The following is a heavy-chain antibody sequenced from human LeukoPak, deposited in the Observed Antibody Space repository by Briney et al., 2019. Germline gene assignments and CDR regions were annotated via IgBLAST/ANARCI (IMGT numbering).Heavy chain of an antibody. CDR3: AKDSYPYSGSYGVCFDY. V-gene: IGHV3-23*01. CDR1: GFTFSSYA. Sequence: PGGSLRLSCAASGFTFSSYAMSWVRQAPAKGLEWVSAISGSGGSTYYADSVKGRFTISRDNSKNTLYLQMNSLRAEDTAVYYCAKDSYPYSGSYGVCFDYWGQGTLVTVSS. CDR2: ISGSGGST. D-gene: IGHD1-26*01. J-gene: IGHJ4*02.